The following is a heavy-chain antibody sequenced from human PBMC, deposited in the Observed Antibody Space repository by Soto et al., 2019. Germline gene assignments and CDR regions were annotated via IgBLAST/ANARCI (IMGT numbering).Heavy chain of an antibody. D-gene: IGHD3-9*01. Sequence: SETLSLTCAVSGGSISSSNWWSWVRQPPGKGLEWIGEIYHSGSTNYNPSLKSRVTISVDKSKNQFSLKLSSVTAADKAVYYCASKRYFDWLSSLDYRGKGPLVTVSS. CDR2: IYHSGST. CDR3: ASKRYFDWLSSLDY. J-gene: IGHJ4*02. CDR1: GGSISSSNW. V-gene: IGHV4-4*02.